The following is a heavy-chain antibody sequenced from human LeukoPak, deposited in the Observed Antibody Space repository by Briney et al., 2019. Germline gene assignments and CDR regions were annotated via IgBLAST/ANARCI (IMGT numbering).Heavy chain of an antibody. J-gene: IGHJ4*02. Sequence: GGSLRLSCGASGFSVTTYWMGWVRQAPGKGLEWEANIKQDGTEKYYVDSVKGRFTISRDNAKNSLYLQMNSLRVEDTAVYYCAKLAKYFYGSETYYFFEHWGQGTPVTASS. CDR2: IKQDGTEK. CDR1: GFSVTTYW. V-gene: IGHV3-7*01. CDR3: AKLAKYFYGSETYYFFEH. D-gene: IGHD3-10*01.